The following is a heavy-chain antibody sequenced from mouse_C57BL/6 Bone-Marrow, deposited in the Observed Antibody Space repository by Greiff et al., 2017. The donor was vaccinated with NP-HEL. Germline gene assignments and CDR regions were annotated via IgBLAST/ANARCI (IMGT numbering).Heavy chain of an antibody. CDR1: GFTFSDFY. Sequence: EVKLVESGGGLVQSGRSLRLSCATSGFTFSDFYMEWVRQAPGKGLEWIAASRNKANDYTTEYSASVKGRFIVSRDTSQSILYLQMNALRAEDTDIYYCARDNWDWYFDVWGTGNTVTVSS. CDR2: SRNKANDYTT. V-gene: IGHV7-1*01. CDR3: ARDNWDWYFDV. J-gene: IGHJ1*03. D-gene: IGHD4-1*01.